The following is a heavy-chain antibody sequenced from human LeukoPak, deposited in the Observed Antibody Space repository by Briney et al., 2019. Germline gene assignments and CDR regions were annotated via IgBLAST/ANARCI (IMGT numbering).Heavy chain of an antibody. D-gene: IGHD3-22*01. CDR2: IYHSGST. Sequence: SGTLSLTCAVSGGSISSSNWWSWVRQPPGKGLEWIGEIYHSGSTNYNPSLKSRVTISVDTSKNQFSLKLSSVTAADTAVYYCARDQTGVTDDSIFDYWGQGTLVTVSS. CDR3: ARDQTGVTDDSIFDY. J-gene: IGHJ4*02. V-gene: IGHV4-4*02. CDR1: GGSISSSNW.